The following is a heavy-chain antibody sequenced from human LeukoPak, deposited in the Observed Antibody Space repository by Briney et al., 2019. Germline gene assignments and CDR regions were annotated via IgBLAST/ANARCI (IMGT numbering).Heavy chain of an antibody. CDR1: GYNFTSSY. J-gene: IGHJ4*02. Sequence: ASVNVSCKASGYNFTSSYMHWVRQAPGQGLEWMGMTDPSSGNVNYPKRFQGRVTVTRDTSTSTVYMELSSLRSEDTAVYYCAREPTSGSCYFDYWGQGTLVTVSS. CDR2: TDPSSGNV. CDR3: AREPTSGSCYFDY. V-gene: IGHV1-46*01. D-gene: IGHD1-26*01.